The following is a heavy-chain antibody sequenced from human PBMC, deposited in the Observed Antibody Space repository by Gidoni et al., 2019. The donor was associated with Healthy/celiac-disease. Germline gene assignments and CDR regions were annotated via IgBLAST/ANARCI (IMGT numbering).Heavy chain of an antibody. CDR3: ARVEDIVAPTPFDY. J-gene: IGHJ4*02. D-gene: IGHD2-15*01. V-gene: IGHV1-2*02. Sequence: GRVTMTRDTSISTAYMELSRLRSDDTAVYYCARVEDIVAPTPFDYWGQGTLVTVSS.